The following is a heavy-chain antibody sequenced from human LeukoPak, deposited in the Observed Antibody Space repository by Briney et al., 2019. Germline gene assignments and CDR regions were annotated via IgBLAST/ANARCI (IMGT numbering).Heavy chain of an antibody. V-gene: IGHV1-18*04. CDR3: ARDQGYTSSPYYFDS. CDR2: ISSYNGNT. J-gene: IGHJ4*02. Sequence: ASVKVSCKASGYMFTSYGISWVRQAPGQGLEWMGWISSYNGNTDYAQNLQGRVTMTTDTSTSTAYMELRSLRSDDTAVYYCARDQGYTSSPYYFDSWGQGSLVTVSS. CDR1: GYMFTSYG. D-gene: IGHD6-13*01.